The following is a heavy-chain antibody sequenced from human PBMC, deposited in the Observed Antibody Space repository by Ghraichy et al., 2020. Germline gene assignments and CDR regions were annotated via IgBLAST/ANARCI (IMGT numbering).Heavy chain of an antibody. Sequence: GESLRLSCAASGFTFSTYWMSWIRQAPGRELEWLGSIKGDGSETSYVDSVKGRFTISGDNAKRSLYLQVDSLRAEDTAVYYCARNTARSPGDYFDFWGQGTLVTVSS. J-gene: IGHJ4*02. CDR2: IKGDGSET. CDR3: ARNTARSPGDYFDF. CDR1: GFTFSTYW. V-gene: IGHV3-7*03. D-gene: IGHD3-16*01.